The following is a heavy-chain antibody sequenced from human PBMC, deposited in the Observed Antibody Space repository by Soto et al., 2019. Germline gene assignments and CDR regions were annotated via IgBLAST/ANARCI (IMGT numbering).Heavy chain of an antibody. CDR3: ARSVLLWFGEGEKTDPYYGRDV. CDR1: GGSISSGGYY. J-gene: IGHJ6*02. CDR2: IYYSGST. Sequence: QVQLQESGPGLVKPSQTLSLTCTVSGGSISSGGYYWSWIRQHPGKGLEWIGYIYYSGSTYYNPSGKGRVTIAVDAPKNQLALKLSSVPAADTAVYYVARSVLLWFGEGEKTDPYYGRDVWGQGTTVTVSS. D-gene: IGHD3-10*01. V-gene: IGHV4-31*03.